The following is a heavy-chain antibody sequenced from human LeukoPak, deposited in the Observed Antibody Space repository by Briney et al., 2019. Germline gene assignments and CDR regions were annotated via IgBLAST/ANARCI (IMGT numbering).Heavy chain of an antibody. CDR2: IYPGDSDT. D-gene: IGHD2-15*01. Sequence: GGSLRLSCKGSGYTFTSYWIGWVRQMPGKGLEWMGIIYPGDSDTRYSPSFQGQVTTSADKSISTAYLQWSSLKASDTAMYYCARPPRGYCSGGSCFWAYWGQGTLVTVSS. V-gene: IGHV5-51*01. CDR3: ARPPRGYCSGGSCFWAY. J-gene: IGHJ4*02. CDR1: GYTFTSYW.